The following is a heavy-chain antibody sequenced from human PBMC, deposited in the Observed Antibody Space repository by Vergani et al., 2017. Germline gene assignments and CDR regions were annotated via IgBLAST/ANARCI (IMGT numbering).Heavy chain of an antibody. J-gene: IGHJ4*03. V-gene: IGHV3-11*01. D-gene: IGHD1/OR15-1a*01. CDR2: ISDGGETK. Sequence: QVQLVASGGGLVRPGGSLRLSCAASGFIFSDYYMTWIRQTPGKGLEWLAHISDGGETKMYAESLKGRFTVSRDNTKSLLILQMKTLKVDDTATYYCARKQSPASLKVKPIDIWGHGTLVTVSS. CDR1: GFIFSDYY. CDR3: ARKQSPASLKVKPIDI.